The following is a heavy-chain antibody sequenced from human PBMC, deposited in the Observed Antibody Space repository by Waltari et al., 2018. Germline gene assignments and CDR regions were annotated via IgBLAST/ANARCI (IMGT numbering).Heavy chain of an antibody. CDR2: ISYDGSNK. CDR3: ATGSGNSLN. J-gene: IGHJ4*02. Sequence: QVQLVESGGGVVQPGRSLRLSCAASGFTFSSYAMHWVRQAPGKGLEWLAVISYDGSNKYYADSVKGRFTISRDNSKNTLYLQMSSLRSEDTAVYYCATGSGNSLNWGQGTLVTVSS. D-gene: IGHD3-3*01. V-gene: IGHV3-30-3*01. CDR1: GFTFSSYA.